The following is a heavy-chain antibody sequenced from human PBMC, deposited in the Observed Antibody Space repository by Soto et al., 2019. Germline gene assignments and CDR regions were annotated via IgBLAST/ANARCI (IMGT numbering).Heavy chain of an antibody. V-gene: IGHV3-33*01. CDR1: GFTFSAYA. J-gene: IGHJ4*02. CDR3: ATGGGAWYFFDY. Sequence: QVQVVESGGGVVEPGRSLRLSCETSGFTFSAYAMHWVRQAPGKGLEWVAVIWDDGSKDYYADSVKGRFTISRDNSKNTVYLRMSRLKVEDTAMYFCATGGGAWYFFDYWGQGTLVSVSS. CDR2: IWDDGSKD. D-gene: IGHD6-19*01.